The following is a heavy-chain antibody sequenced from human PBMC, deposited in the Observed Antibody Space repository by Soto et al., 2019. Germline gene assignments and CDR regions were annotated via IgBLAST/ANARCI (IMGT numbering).Heavy chain of an antibody. V-gene: IGHV1-69*02. J-gene: IGHJ4*02. CDR3: GVGYYDILTGYLSFDY. Sequence: GASVKVSCKASGGTFSSYTISWVRQAPGQGLEWMGRIIPILGIANYAQKFQGRVTITADKSTSTAYMELSSLRSEDTAVYYCGVGYYDILTGYLSFDYWGQGTLVTVSS. D-gene: IGHD3-9*01. CDR1: GGTFSSYT. CDR2: IIPILGIA.